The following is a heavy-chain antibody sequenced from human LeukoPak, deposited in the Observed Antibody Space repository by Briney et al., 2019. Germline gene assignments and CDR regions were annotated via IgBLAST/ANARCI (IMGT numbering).Heavy chain of an antibody. V-gene: IGHV1-46*01. J-gene: IGHJ5*02. Sequence: ASVKVSCKASGYTFTNYYMHWVLQAPGQGLEWMGIINPSGGSTSYAQKFQGRVTMTRDTSTSTVYMELSSLRSEDTAVYYCARTFDDYGDKFDPWGQGTLVTVSS. CDR3: ARTFDDYGDKFDP. CDR2: INPSGGST. CDR1: GYTFTNYY. D-gene: IGHD4-17*01.